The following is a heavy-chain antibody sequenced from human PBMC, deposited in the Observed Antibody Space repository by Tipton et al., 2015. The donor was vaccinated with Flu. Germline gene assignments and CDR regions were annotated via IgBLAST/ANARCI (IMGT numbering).Heavy chain of an antibody. V-gene: IGHV4-39*01. Sequence: TLSLTCTVSGGSISSSSYYWCWIRQPPGKWLVWIGSFYYSGSTYYNPSLKSRVTISVDTSKNQFSLKLSSVTAADTAVYYCARRFWSGYSFDSWGQGTLVTVSS. CDR3: ARRFWSGYSFDS. CDR1: GGSISSSSYY. J-gene: IGHJ4*02. D-gene: IGHD3-3*01. CDR2: FYYSGST.